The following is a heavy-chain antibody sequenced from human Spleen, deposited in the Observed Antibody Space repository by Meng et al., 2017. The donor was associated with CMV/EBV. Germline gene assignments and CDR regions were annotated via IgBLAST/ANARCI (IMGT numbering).Heavy chain of an antibody. V-gene: IGHV4-34*01. D-gene: IGHD1-14*01. J-gene: IGHJ5*02. CDR2: INPSGST. CDR1: GGSFSDYT. CDR3: ARGGKPMSQKRNNGFDP. Sequence: YGGSFSDYTWHWIRQPPGKGLEWIGEINPSGSTNYNPSLKSRVSISVDTSKSQFSLKLSSVTAADTAVYYCARGGKPMSQKRNNGFDPWGQGTLVTVSS.